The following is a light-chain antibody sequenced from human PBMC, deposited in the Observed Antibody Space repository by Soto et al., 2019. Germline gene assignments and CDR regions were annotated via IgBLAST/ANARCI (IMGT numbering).Light chain of an antibody. CDR3: QLYNSHLRT. CDR1: QSISSW. J-gene: IGKJ1*01. V-gene: IGKV1-5*01. CDR2: DAS. Sequence: ACRGDRVKNTRGASQSISSWLAWYQQKPGKAPKLLIYDASSLESGVPSRFSGSGSGTEFTLTIRSLQPDDLATQYSQLYNSHLRTFTPGTKVDI.